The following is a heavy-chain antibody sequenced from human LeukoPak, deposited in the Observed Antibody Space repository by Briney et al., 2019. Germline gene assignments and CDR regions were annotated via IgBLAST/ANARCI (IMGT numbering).Heavy chain of an antibody. CDR3: AKADYSSSWDLDH. CDR2: IRYDGSNK. V-gene: IGHV3-30*02. CDR1: GFTFSSYG. D-gene: IGHD6-13*01. J-gene: IGHJ4*02. Sequence: GGSLRLSCAASGFTFSSYGMHWVRQAPGKGLEWVAFIRYDGSNKYYADSVKGRFTISRDNSKNTLYLQMNSLRAEDTAVYYCAKADYSSSWDLDHWGQGTLVTVSS.